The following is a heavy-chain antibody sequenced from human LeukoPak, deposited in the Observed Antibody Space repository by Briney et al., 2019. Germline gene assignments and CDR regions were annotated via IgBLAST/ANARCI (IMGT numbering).Heavy chain of an antibody. V-gene: IGHV3-30-3*01. CDR2: ISYDGSNK. CDR1: GFTFSSYA. CDR3: ARVSSGWYYDY. D-gene: IGHD6-19*01. J-gene: IGHJ4*02. Sequence: GRSLRPSCAASGFTFSSYAMHWVRQAPGKGLEWVAVISYDGSNKYYADSVKGRFTISRDNSKNTLYLQMNSLRAEDTAVYYCARVSSGWYYDYWGQGTLVTVSS.